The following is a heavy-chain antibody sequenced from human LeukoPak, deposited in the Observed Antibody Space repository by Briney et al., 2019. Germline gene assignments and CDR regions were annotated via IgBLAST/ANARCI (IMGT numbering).Heavy chain of an antibody. Sequence: SGTLSLTCAVSGGSISSSNWWSWVRQPPGKGLEWIGEIYHSGSTNYNPSLKSRVTISVDKSKNQFSLKLSSVTAADTALYYCAYSGSYGHLGYWGQGIPVTVSS. J-gene: IGHJ4*02. D-gene: IGHD1-26*01. CDR3: AYSGSYGHLGY. CDR2: IYHSGST. V-gene: IGHV4-4*02. CDR1: GGSISSSNW.